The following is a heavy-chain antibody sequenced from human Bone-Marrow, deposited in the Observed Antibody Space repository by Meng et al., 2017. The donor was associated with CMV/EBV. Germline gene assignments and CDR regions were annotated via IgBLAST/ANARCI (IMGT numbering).Heavy chain of an antibody. D-gene: IGHD2-8*01. Sequence: GGSLRLSCAASGFTFSSYEMNWVRQAPGKGLEWVSYISSSGSTIYYADSVKGRFTISRDNAKNSLYLQMNSLRAEDTAVYYCARTPVLMGNWFDPWGQGTLVTVSS. J-gene: IGHJ5*02. CDR3: ARTPVLMGNWFDP. CDR1: GFTFSSYE. CDR2: ISSSGSTI. V-gene: IGHV3-48*03.